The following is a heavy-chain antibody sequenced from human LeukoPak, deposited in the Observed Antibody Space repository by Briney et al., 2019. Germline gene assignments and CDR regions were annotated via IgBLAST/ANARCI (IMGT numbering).Heavy chain of an antibody. D-gene: IGHD1-26*01. CDR1: EFTFSSYV. CDR2: ITPGGGT. CDR3: VSGGDYHVRLCTY. Sequence: PGGSLRLSCAASEFTFSSYVVAWVRQAPGKGLEWVSTITPGGGTYYADSVKGRFTISRDNSKNTLYLQMNSLTAEDTAIYYCVSGGDYHVRLCTYWGQGTLVTVSS. V-gene: IGHV3-23*01. J-gene: IGHJ4*01.